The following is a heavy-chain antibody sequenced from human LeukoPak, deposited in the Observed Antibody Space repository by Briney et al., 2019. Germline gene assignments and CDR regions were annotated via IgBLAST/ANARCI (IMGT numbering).Heavy chain of an antibody. CDR1: GSTFSSYS. CDR3: ARDRWATTVGLFDY. J-gene: IGHJ4*02. V-gene: IGHV3-21*01. CDR2: LNSGRNYI. Sequence: GGSLRLSCAASGSTFSSYSMSWVRQAPGKGLEWVSSLNSGRNYISYADSVRGRFTISRDNAKNSLYLQMNSLRAEDTAVYYCARDRWATTVGLFDYWGQGTLVTVSS. D-gene: IGHD4-17*01.